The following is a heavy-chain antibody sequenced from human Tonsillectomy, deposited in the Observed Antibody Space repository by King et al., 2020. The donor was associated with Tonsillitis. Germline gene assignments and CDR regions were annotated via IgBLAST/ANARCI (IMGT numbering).Heavy chain of an antibody. V-gene: IGHV3-23*04. Sequence: VQLVESGGGLVQPGGSLRLSCAASGVTFSTYAMNWVRQAPGKGLGWGSAISATTVGTKLPDPVKGRVTIPRDNSKNMLYLQMNSLRADDTAVYYCAKVDSSDYYYGYFDYWGQGTLVTVSS. CDR1: GVTFSTYA. CDR2: ISATTVGT. CDR3: AKVDSSDYYYGYFDY. J-gene: IGHJ4*02. D-gene: IGHD3-22*01.